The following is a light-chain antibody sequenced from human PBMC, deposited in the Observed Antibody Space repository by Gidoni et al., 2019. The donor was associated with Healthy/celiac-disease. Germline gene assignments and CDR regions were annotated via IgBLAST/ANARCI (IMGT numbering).Light chain of an antibody. J-gene: IGKJ4*01. CDR1: QSISSY. CDR2: AAS. CDR3: QQSYSTPPKLT. V-gene: IGKV1-39*01. Sequence: DIQMTQSPSSLSASVGDRVTITCRASQSISSYLNWYQQKPGKAPTLLIYAASSLQSGVPSRFSGSGSGTDFTLTISSLQPEDFATDYCQQSYSTPPKLTFGGGTKVEIK.